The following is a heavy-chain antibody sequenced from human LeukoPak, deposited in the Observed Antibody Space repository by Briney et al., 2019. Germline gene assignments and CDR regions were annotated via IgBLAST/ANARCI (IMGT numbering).Heavy chain of an antibody. Sequence: SETLSLTCTVSGGSISSYYWSWIRQPPGKGLEWIGYIYYSGSTNYNPSLKSRVTISVDTSTNQFSLKLSSVTAADTAVYYCASGYYGTRTLAFDYWGQGTLVTVSS. CDR2: IYYSGST. D-gene: IGHD4-17*01. CDR3: ASGYYGTRTLAFDY. J-gene: IGHJ4*02. CDR1: GGSISSYY. V-gene: IGHV4-59*01.